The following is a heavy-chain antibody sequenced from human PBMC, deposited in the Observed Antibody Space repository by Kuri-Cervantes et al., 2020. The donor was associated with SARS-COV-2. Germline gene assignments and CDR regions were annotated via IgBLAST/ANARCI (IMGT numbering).Heavy chain of an antibody. V-gene: IGHV3-23*01. CDR1: GFTFSGSD. D-gene: IGHD1-7*01. CDR2: ISGSGGST. J-gene: IGHJ4*02. CDR3: AGTTSGLAY. Sequence: GGSLRLSCAASGFTFSGSDMHWVRQAPGKGLEWVSAISGSGGSTYYADSVKGRFTISRDNSKNTLYLQMNSLRAEDTAVYYCAGTTSGLAYWGQGTLVTVSS.